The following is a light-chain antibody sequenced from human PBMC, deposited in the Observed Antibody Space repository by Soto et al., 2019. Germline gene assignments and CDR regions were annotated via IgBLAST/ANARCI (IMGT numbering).Light chain of an antibody. CDR2: EVN. Sequence: LTQPASVSGSPGQSVTISCTGTSSDIGAYDYVSWFQQHPGKAPKLMISEVNNRPSGVSYRFSGSKSGNTASLTISGLQAEDEADYFCTSSTTGSLYVFGTGTKVTVL. J-gene: IGLJ1*01. CDR1: SSDIGAYDY. CDR3: TSSTTGSLYV. V-gene: IGLV2-14*01.